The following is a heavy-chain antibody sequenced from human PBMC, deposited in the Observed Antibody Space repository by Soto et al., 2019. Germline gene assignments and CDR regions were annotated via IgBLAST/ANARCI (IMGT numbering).Heavy chain of an antibody. J-gene: IGHJ4*02. D-gene: IGHD2-2*01. V-gene: IGHV4-34*01. CDR1: GGSFSGYY. Sequence: QVQLQQWGAGLLKPSETRSLTCAVYGGSFSGYYWSWIRQPPGKGLEWIGEINHSGSTSYNPSLKSRVTISVDTSKNQFSLKLSSVTAADTAVYYCARIPPAADYWGQGTLVTVSS. CDR3: ARIPPAADY. CDR2: INHSGST.